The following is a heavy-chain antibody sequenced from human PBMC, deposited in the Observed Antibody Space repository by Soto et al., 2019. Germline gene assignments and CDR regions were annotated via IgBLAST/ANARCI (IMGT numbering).Heavy chain of an antibody. CDR1: GGSFSGYY. D-gene: IGHD3-3*01. J-gene: IGHJ6*02. CDR2: INHSGST. Sequence: QVQLQQWGAGLLKPSETLSLTCAVYGGSFSGYYWSWIRQPPGKGLEWIGEINHSGSTNYNPSLKSRVTISVDTSKNQFSLKLSSVTAADTAVYYCARVGNFWSGYYRSYGMDVWGQGTTVTVSS. CDR3: ARVGNFWSGYYRSYGMDV. V-gene: IGHV4-34*01.